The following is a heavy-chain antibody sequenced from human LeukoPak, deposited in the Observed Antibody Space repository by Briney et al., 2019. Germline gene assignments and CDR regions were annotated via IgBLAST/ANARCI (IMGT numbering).Heavy chain of an antibody. CDR1: GYSFTSYW. Sequence: GESLKISCKGSGYSFTSYWIGWVRQMPGKGLEWMGIIYPGDSYTNYSPSFQGHVAISANKSTSTAYLQWSSLKASDTAMYYCASRATVPPYNWFDPWGQGTLVTVSS. CDR3: ASRATVPPYNWFDP. CDR2: IYPGDSYT. J-gene: IGHJ5*02. V-gene: IGHV5-51*01. D-gene: IGHD4-17*01.